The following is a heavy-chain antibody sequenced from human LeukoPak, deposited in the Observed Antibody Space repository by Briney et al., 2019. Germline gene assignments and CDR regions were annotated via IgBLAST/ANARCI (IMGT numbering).Heavy chain of an antibody. V-gene: IGHV4-38-2*02. CDR3: ARRVGRWFGERAYYYNYMDV. D-gene: IGHD3-10*01. Sequence: SETLSLTCTVSGYSINNGYFWGWIRQPPGKGLEWIGSIYDSGSTYYNPSLQSRVTISVDTSKNQFSLKLSSVTAADTAVYYCARRVGRWFGERAYYYNYMDVWDKGTPVTISS. J-gene: IGHJ6*03. CDR1: GYSINNGYF. CDR2: IYDSGST.